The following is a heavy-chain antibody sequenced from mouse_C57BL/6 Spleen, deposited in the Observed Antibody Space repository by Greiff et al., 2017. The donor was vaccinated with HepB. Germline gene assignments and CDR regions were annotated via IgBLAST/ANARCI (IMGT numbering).Heavy chain of an antibody. CDR1: GYSFTDYN. D-gene: IGHD1-1*01. CDR3: ARGGTTVVAEDFDV. J-gene: IGHJ1*03. CDR2: INPNYGTT. Sequence: EVQLVESGPELVKPGASVKISCKASGYSFTDYNMNWVKQSNGKSLEWIGVINPNYGTTSYNQKFKGKATLTVDQSSSTAYMQLNSLTSEDSAVYYCARGGTTVVAEDFDVWGTGTTVTVSS. V-gene: IGHV1-39*01.